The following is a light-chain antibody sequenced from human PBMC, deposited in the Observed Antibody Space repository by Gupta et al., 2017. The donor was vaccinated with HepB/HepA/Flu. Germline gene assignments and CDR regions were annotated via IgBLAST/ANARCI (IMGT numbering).Light chain of an antibody. V-gene: IGLV1-47*01. Sequence: QSVLTQPPSASGTPGQRVTISCSGSRSNIGTNYVYWYQQLPGTAPKLLIYRNNQRPSGVPDRFSGSKSGTSGALAISGLRAEDEADYYCAAWDDSRSGPVFGGGTKLTVL. CDR3: AAWDDSRSGPV. CDR1: RSNIGTNY. J-gene: IGLJ2*01. CDR2: RNN.